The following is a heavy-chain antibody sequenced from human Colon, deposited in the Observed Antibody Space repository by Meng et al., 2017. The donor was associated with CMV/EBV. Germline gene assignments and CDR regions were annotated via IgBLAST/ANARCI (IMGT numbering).Heavy chain of an antibody. D-gene: IGHD4-17*01. CDR3: ATDYGDYYFAR. J-gene: IGHJ4*02. CDR2: IYYSGYT. Sequence: GRGKPSGPVSLTCTVSGGSIRSSTYYWVWVRQTPGKGLEWIVNIYYSGYTYSTPSLKSRLTISVDTSKNQFSLKLTSVTAAETAVYYCATDYGDYYFARWGQGTLVTVSS. CDR1: GGSIRSSTYY. V-gene: IGHV4-39*07.